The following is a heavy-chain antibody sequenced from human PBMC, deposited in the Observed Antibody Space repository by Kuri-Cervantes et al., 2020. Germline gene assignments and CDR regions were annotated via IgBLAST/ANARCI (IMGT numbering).Heavy chain of an antibody. J-gene: IGHJ4*02. CDR2: INNSSTTI. CDR3: ARDPTSTGWYRY. D-gene: IGHD6-19*01. V-gene: IGHV3-48*02. CDR1: EVTFSSYS. Sequence: GGSLRLSCAASEVTFSSYSMNWFRQAPGKGLEWLSYINNSSTTIYYADSVKGRFTISRDNAENSLYLQMNSLRDEDTALYYCARDPTSTGWYRYWGQGTLVTVSS.